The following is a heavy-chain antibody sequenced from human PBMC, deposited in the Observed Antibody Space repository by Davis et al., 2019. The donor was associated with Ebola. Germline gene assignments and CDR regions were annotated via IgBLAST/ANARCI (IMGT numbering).Heavy chain of an antibody. Sequence: SETLSLTCAVYGGSFSGYYWSWIRQPSGKGLEWIGEINHSGSTNYNPSLKSRVTISVDTSKNQFSLKLSSVTAADTAVYYCARIPVLDWPGHYGMDVWGQGTTVTVSS. CDR2: INHSGST. D-gene: IGHD3/OR15-3a*01. V-gene: IGHV4-34*01. CDR3: ARIPVLDWPGHYGMDV. CDR1: GGSFSGYY. J-gene: IGHJ6*02.